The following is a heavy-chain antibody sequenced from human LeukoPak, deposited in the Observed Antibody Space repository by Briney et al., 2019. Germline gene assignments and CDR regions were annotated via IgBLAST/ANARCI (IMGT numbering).Heavy chain of an antibody. CDR1: GFTFSSYA. CDR3: AKERYYDFWSGYYMEY. Sequence: GGSLRLSCAASGFTFSSYAMSWVRQAPGKGLEWVSAISGSGGSTYHADSVKGRFTISRDNSKNTLYLQMNSLRAEDTAVYYCAKERYYDFWSGYYMEYWGQGTLVTVSS. J-gene: IGHJ4*02. CDR2: ISGSGGST. D-gene: IGHD3-3*01. V-gene: IGHV3-23*01.